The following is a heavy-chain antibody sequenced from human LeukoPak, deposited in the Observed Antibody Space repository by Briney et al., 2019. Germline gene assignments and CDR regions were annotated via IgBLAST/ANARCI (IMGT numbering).Heavy chain of an antibody. J-gene: IGHJ4*02. CDR3: ASRYCSGGSCYWFDY. V-gene: IGHV4-34*01. CDR1: GGSFSGYY. D-gene: IGHD2-15*01. Sequence: SETLSLTCAVYGGSFSGYYWSWIRQPPGKGLEWIGEINHSGSTNYSPSLKSRVTISVDTSKKQFSLKLSSVTAADTAVYYCASRYCSGGSCYWFDYWSQGTLVTVSS. CDR2: INHSGST.